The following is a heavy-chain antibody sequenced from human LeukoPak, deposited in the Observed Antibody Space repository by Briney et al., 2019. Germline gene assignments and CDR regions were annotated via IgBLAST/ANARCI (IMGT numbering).Heavy chain of an antibody. J-gene: IGHJ5*02. CDR1: GFTFSSYA. CDR2: ISGSGGST. D-gene: IGHD3-9*01. CDR3: AREGSTRTYYDILTGYASNWFDP. V-gene: IGHV3-23*01. Sequence: GGSLRLSCAASGFTFSSYAMSWVRQAPGKGLEWVSAISGSGGSTYYADSVKGRFTISRDNSKNTLYLQMNSLRAEDTAVYYCAREGSTRTYYDILTGYASNWFDPWGQGTLVTVSS.